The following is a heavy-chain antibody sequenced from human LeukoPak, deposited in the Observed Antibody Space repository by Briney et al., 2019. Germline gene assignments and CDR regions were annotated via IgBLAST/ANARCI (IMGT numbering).Heavy chain of an antibody. Sequence: GGSLRLSCAASGFTFSSYAMSWVRQAPGKGLEWVSAISGSGGSTYYADSVKGRFTISRDNSKNTLYLQMNSLRAEDTAVYYCAASTTAYYDILTGYYNLHYYYMDVWGKGTTVTVPS. V-gene: IGHV3-23*01. D-gene: IGHD3-9*01. CDR1: GFTFSSYA. J-gene: IGHJ6*03. CDR3: AASTTAYYDILTGYYNLHYYYMDV. CDR2: ISGSGGST.